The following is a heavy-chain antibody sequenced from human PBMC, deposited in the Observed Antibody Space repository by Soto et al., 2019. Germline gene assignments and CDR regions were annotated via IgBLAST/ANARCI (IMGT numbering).Heavy chain of an antibody. J-gene: IGHJ4*02. D-gene: IGHD3-3*01. Sequence: GGSLRLSCAASGFTFSSYAMHWVRQAPGKGLEWVAVISYDGSNKSYADSVKGRFTISRDNSKNTLYLQMNSLRAEDTAVYYCARAGGITIFGVVIALDYWGQGTLVTVSS. V-gene: IGHV3-30-3*01. CDR1: GFTFSSYA. CDR2: ISYDGSNK. CDR3: ARAGGITIFGVVIALDY.